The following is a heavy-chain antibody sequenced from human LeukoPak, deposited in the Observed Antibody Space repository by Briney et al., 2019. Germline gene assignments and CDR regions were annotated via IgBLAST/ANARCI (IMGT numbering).Heavy chain of an antibody. Sequence: GASVTVSCTASGYTFTSYGISWVRQAPGQGLEWMGWISAYNGNTKYAQKLQGRVTMTTDTSTSTAYMELRSLRSDDTAVYYCARAGSSTWPHDYWGQGTLVTVSS. CDR2: ISAYNGNT. J-gene: IGHJ4*02. V-gene: IGHV1-18*01. CDR1: GYTFTSYG. CDR3: ARAGSSTWPHDY. D-gene: IGHD6-13*01.